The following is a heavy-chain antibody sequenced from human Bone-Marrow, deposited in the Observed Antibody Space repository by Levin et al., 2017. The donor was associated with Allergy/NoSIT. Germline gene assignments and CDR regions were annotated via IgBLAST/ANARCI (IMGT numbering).Heavy chain of an antibody. Sequence: GGSLRLSCAASGFTFSNFGMHWVRQAPGRGLEWVAVISHDGTNTYYADSVRGRFTISRDNSKSTLYVQMNSLRPADTGIYYCAKADSMSGSCPGSWGQGTLVTVSS. D-gene: IGHD1-26*01. CDR3: AKADSMSGSCPGS. CDR2: ISHDGTNT. V-gene: IGHV3-30*18. CDR1: GFTFSNFG. J-gene: IGHJ5*02.